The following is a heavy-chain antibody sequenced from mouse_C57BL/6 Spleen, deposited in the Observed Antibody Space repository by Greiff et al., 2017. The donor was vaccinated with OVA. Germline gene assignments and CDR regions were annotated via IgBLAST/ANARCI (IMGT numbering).Heavy chain of an antibody. CDR1: GFSLTSYG. V-gene: IGHV2-2*01. CDR2: IWSGGST. D-gene: IGHD2-4*01. J-gene: IGHJ4*01. Sequence: QVQLKESGPGLVQPSQSLSITCTVSGFSLTSYGVHWVRQSPGKGLEWLGVIWSGGSTDYNAAFISRLSISKDNSKSQVFFKMNSLQADDTAIYYCARRGLRRDGYYAMDYWGQGTSVTVSS. CDR3: ARRGLRRDGYYAMDY.